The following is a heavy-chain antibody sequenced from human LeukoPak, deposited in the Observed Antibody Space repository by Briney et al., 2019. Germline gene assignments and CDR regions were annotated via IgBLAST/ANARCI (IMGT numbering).Heavy chain of an antibody. CDR2: INPNSGGT. Sequence: ASVKVSCKASGYIFTDYYMHWVRQAPGQELGWMGRINPNSGGTNYAQKFQGRVTMTRDTSISTAYMELSRLRSDDTAVYYCARGIAAAGGQAFDPWGQGTLVTVSS. V-gene: IGHV1-2*06. CDR3: ARGIAAAGGQAFDP. D-gene: IGHD6-13*01. J-gene: IGHJ5*02. CDR1: GYIFTDYY.